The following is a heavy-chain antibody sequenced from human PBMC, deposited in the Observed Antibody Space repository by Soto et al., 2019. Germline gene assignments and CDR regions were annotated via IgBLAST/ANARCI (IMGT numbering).Heavy chain of an antibody. J-gene: IGHJ4*01. D-gene: IGHD6-6*01. V-gene: IGHV3-30*04. CDR1: GFTFSGFA. CDR3: AREPWGYSGSSKHFDF. CDR2: ISYAGTYT. Sequence: QVQLVESGGDVVQPGRSLRLACAASGFTFSGFAMHWVRLAPGKGLEWVAVISYAGTYTNYHDSVRGRFSISRDNSKNTLYLQMNSLRPDDTAVYHCAREPWGYSGSSKHFDFWGHGTLVTVSS.